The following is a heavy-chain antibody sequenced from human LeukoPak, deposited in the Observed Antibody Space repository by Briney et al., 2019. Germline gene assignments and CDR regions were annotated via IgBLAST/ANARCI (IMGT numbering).Heavy chain of an antibody. J-gene: IGHJ4*02. CDR1: GYSFTSYW. CDR3: ARTYSGYVDYFDY. CDR2: IYPGDSDT. Sequence: GESLKISCKGSGYSFTSYWIGWVRQMPGKSLEWMGIIYPGDSDTRYSPSFQGQVTISADKSIGTAYLQWSSLKASDTAMYYCARTYSGYVDYFDYWGQGTLVTVSS. V-gene: IGHV5-51*01. D-gene: IGHD5-12*01.